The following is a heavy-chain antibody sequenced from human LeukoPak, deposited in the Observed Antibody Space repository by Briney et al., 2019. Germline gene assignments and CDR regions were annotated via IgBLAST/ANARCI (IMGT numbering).Heavy chain of an antibody. J-gene: IGHJ6*02. Sequence: GGSLRLSCAASGFTVSSNYMSWVRQAPGKGLEWVSLLYSGGSTYYADSVKGRLTISRDNSKNTLYLQMNSLRAEDTAVYYCASRDKGYYYGMDVWGQGTTVTVSS. V-gene: IGHV3-66*01. CDR2: LYSGGST. CDR1: GFTVSSNY. CDR3: ASRDKGYYYGMDV. D-gene: IGHD5-24*01.